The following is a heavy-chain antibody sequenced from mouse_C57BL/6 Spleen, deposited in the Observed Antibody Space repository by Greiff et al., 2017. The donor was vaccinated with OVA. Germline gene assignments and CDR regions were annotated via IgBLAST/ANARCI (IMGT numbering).Heavy chain of an antibody. D-gene: IGHD2-4*01. CDR2: IDPSDSYT. Sequence: QVQLKQPGAELVKPGASVKLSCKASGYTFTSYWMQWVKQRPGQGLEWIGEIDPSDSYTNYNQKFKGKATLTVDTSSSTAYMQLSSLTSEDSAVYYCARFDYDGAWFAYWGQGTLVTVSA. V-gene: IGHV1-50*01. CDR1: GYTFTSYW. CDR3: ARFDYDGAWFAY. J-gene: IGHJ3*01.